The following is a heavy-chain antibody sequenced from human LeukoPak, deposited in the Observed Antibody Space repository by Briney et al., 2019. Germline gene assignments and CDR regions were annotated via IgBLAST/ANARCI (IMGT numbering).Heavy chain of an antibody. V-gene: IGHV3-48*03. CDR3: ARDCYDYVWGSYRQDAFDI. Sequence: HPGGSLRLSCAASGFTFSSYEMNWVRQAPGKGLEWVSYISSSGSTIYYADSVKGRFTISRDNAKNSLYLQMNSLRAEDTAVYYCARDCYDYVWGSYRQDAFDIWGQGTMVTVSS. CDR1: GFTFSSYE. D-gene: IGHD3-16*02. J-gene: IGHJ3*02. CDR2: ISSSGSTI.